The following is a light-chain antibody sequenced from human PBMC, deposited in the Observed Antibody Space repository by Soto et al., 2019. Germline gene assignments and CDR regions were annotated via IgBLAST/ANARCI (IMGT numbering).Light chain of an antibody. CDR2: EVR. V-gene: IGLV2-14*01. J-gene: IGLJ3*02. CDR1: MRDVGAYNL. CDR3: SAYTARITLV. Sequence: QSALTQPASVSGSAGQSITISCSGTMRDVGAYNLVSWYQQHPGTAPKLIIYEVRNRPSGISSRFSGSRSGNTASLTISGLQPEDEGDYYCSAYTARITLVFGGGTNLTVL.